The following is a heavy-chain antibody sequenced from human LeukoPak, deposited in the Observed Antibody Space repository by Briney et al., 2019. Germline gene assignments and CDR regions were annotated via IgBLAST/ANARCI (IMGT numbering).Heavy chain of an antibody. CDR1: GYTFTGYY. Sequence: ASVKVSCKASGYTFTGYYMHWVRQAPGQGLEWMGWINPNSGGTNYAQKFQGWVTMTRDTSISTAYMELSRLRSDDTAVYYCARPRDYTGYYQYYFDYWGQGTLVTVSS. J-gene: IGHJ4*02. V-gene: IGHV1-2*04. CDR2: INPNSGGT. CDR3: ARPRDYTGYYQYYFDY. D-gene: IGHD3-9*01.